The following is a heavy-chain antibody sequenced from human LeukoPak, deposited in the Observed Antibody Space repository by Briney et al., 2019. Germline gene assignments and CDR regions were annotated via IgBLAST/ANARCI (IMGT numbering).Heavy chain of an antibody. V-gene: IGHV3-23*01. CDR1: GFTFSSFA. J-gene: IGHJ4*02. Sequence: GSLRLSCAASGFTFSSFAMSWVRQAPGKGLEWASVSVISGSGGESGGGTYYADSVKGRFTISRDDSNNTLYLQMNNLKVEDTAVYYCAKHRSGIAASGSNYWGQGTLVSVSS. CDR3: AKHRSGIAASGSNY. CDR2: ISGSGGESGGGT. D-gene: IGHD6-13*01.